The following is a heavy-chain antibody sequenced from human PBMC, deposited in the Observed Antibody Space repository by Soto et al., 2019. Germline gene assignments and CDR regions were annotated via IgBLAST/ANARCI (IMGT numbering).Heavy chain of an antibody. CDR2: ISYDVRNK. J-gene: IGHJ6*02. CDR1: GFTCSSYG. D-gene: IGHD2-2*01. V-gene: IGHV3-30*03. Sequence: HPCWSLRLSCAAAGFTCSSYGIHWVRQAPGRGLEWVAGISYDVRNKFYADSVTGRFTISRENPENTLYFEMNSLRVEDQAVYYCARVPAALGDYFGMGVWGQRPTVTVCS. CDR3: ARVPAALGDYFGMGV.